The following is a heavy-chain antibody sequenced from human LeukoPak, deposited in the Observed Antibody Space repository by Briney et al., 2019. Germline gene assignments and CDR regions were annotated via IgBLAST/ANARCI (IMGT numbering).Heavy chain of an antibody. V-gene: IGHV1-46*01. CDR1: GYIFISYY. Sequence: ASVKVSCKASGYIFISYYIHWVRQAPGQGLEWMGVINPSDGSTNYAQKYQDRVTMTRDTSTRTVYMQLSSLRSGDTAVYYCARDVAREFDYWGQGTLVTVSS. J-gene: IGHJ4*02. CDR2: INPSDGST. CDR3: ARDVAREFDY.